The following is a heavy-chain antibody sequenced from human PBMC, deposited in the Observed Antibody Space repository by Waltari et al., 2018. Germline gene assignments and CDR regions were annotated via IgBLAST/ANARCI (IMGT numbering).Heavy chain of an antibody. D-gene: IGHD1-26*01. CDR3: ATGGVGADLYYFDY. CDR1: GYTLTEVS. J-gene: IGHJ4*02. V-gene: IGHV1-24*01. CDR2: FDPEDDET. Sequence: QVQLVQSGAEMKKLGASVKVSCKVSGYTLTEVSIHWVRQAPGKGLEWMGVFDPEDDETIYAQKFQGRVTLTEDTSTDTAYMELNSLRSEDTAVYYCATGGVGADLYYFDYWGQGALVTVSS.